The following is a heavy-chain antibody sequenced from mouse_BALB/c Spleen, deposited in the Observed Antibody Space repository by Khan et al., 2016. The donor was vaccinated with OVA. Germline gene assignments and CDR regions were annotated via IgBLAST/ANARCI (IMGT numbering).Heavy chain of an antibody. CDR2: VDPFSAVT. D-gene: IGHD2-2*01. V-gene: IGHV1S135*01. CDR1: GYSFTSCY. CDR3: TRHGYVAWVTY. Sequence: LQESGPELMKPGASVKISCKASGYSFTSCYIHWVMQSRGQSLEWIGYVDPFSAVTTYNQKFKGKATLTVDKSSSTAYIHLSNLTSEDSAVYYCTRHGYVAWVTYWGQVTLVTVAA. J-gene: IGHJ3*01.